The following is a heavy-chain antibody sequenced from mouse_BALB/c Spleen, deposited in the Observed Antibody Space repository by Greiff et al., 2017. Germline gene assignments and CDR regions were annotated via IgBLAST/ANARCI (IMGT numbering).Heavy chain of an antibody. V-gene: IGHV14-3*02. CDR3: ARSKYGNSDY. J-gene: IGHJ2*01. CDR2: IDPANGNT. D-gene: IGHD2-10*02. CDR1: GFNIKDTY. Sequence: EVQLQESGAELVKPGASVKLSCTASGFNIKDTYMHWVKQRPEQGLEWIGRIDPANGNTKYDPKFQGKATITADTSSNTAYLQLSSLTSEDTAVYYCARSKYGNSDYWGQGTTLTVSS.